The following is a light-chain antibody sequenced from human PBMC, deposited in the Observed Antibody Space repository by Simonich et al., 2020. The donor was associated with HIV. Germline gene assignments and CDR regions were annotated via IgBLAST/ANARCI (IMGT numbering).Light chain of an antibody. CDR3: QQYYTTPLT. J-gene: IGKJ4*01. Sequence: DIVMTQSPDSLAVSLGERATINCKSSQSVLSSSNNKNFLTWYQHKPGQPPKRLIYWASTRESGVPDRFSGSGSGTDFTLTISSLQAEDVAVYYCQQYYTTPLTFGGGTKVEIK. CDR2: WAS. CDR1: QSVLSSSNNKNF. V-gene: IGKV4-1*01.